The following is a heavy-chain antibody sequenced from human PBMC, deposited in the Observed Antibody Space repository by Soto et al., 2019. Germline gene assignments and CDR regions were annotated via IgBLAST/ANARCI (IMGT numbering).Heavy chain of an antibody. CDR3: AKAGGYIYGYPYYSYGMDA. V-gene: IGHV3-43*01. CDR2: ISWDGGST. CDR1: GFTFDDYT. D-gene: IGHD5-18*01. Sequence: PGGSLRLSCAASGFTFDDYTMHWVRQAPGKGLEWVSLISWDGGSTYYADSVKGRFTISRDNSKNSLYMQMNSLRTEDTALYYCAKAGGYIYGYPYYSYGMDASGQGTTVTVSS. J-gene: IGHJ6*02.